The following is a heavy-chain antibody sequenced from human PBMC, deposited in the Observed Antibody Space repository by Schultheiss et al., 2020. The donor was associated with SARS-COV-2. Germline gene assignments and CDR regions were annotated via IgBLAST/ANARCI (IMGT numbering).Heavy chain of an antibody. J-gene: IGHJ4*02. CDR1: GFMFSSYA. CDR2: ISGSGGST. V-gene: IGHV3-23*01. Sequence: GGSLRLSCAGTGFMFSSYAMSWVRQVPGKGLEWVSAISGSGGSTYYADSVKGRFTISRDNSKNTLYLQMNSLRAEDTAVYYCAKDRPTPRYFDYWGQGTLVTVSS. D-gene: IGHD2-15*01. CDR3: AKDRPTPRYFDY.